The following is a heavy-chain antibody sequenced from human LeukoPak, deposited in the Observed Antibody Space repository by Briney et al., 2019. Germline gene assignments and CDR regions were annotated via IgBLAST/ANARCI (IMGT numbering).Heavy chain of an antibody. CDR1: GGSIRSGSYD. CDR3: ARGAYDFWSGSPPDY. J-gene: IGHJ4*02. Sequence: PSETLSLTCTVSGGSIRSGSYDWSWIRQPGGKGLEWIGRIYTTGSTNYIPSLKSRVTISVDTSKNQFSLKLSSVTAADTAVYYCARGAYDFWSGSPPDYWGQGTLVTVSS. CDR2: IYTTGST. D-gene: IGHD3-3*01. V-gene: IGHV4-61*02.